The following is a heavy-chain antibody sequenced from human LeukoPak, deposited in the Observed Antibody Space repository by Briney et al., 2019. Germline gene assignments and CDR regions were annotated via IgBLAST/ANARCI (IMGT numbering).Heavy chain of an antibody. V-gene: IGHV4-34*01. J-gene: IGHJ4*02. CDR2: INHSGST. CDR1: GGSFSGYY. CDR3: ASVVTGGEDY. Sequence: SETLSLTCAVYGGSFSGYYWSWIRQPPGKGLEWIGEINHSGSTNYNPSLKSRVTISVDTSKNQFSLKLSSVTAADTAVYYCASVVTGGEDYWAQGTLVTVSS. D-gene: IGHD3-22*01.